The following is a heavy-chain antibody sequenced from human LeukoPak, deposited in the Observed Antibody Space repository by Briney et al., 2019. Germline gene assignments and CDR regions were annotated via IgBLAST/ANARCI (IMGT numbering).Heavy chain of an antibody. V-gene: IGHV7-4-1*02. CDR2: INTNTGNP. CDR1: GYTFTSYA. D-gene: IGHD6-13*01. CDR3: AREGSSWYYYYGMDV. J-gene: IGHJ6*02. Sequence: GASVKVSCKASGYTFTSYAMNWVRQAPGQGLEWMGWINTNTGNPTYAQGFTGRFVFSLDTSVSTAYLQISSLKAEDTAVYYCAREGSSWYYYYGMDVWGRGTTVTVSS.